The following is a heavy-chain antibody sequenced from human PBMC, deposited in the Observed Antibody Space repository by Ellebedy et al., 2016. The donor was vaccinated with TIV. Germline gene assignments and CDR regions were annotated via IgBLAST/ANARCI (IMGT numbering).Heavy chain of an antibody. CDR1: GYTFTGYY. J-gene: IGHJ4*02. V-gene: IGHV1-2*02. D-gene: IGHD3-9*01. Sequence: AASVKVSCKASGYTFTGYYIHWVRQAPGQGLEWMGWINPNSGGTNYAQKFQGRVTMTRDTSISTAYMELSRLRSDDTAVYYCARCPRYTFDWLSPLDYWGQGTLVTVSS. CDR2: INPNSGGT. CDR3: ARCPRYTFDWLSPLDY.